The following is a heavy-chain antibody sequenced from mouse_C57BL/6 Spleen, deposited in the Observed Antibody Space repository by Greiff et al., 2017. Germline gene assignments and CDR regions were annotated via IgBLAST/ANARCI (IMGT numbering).Heavy chain of an antibody. D-gene: IGHD1-1*01. CDR2: INPSSGYT. J-gene: IGHJ2*01. CDR1: GYTFTSYT. Sequence: QVQLQQSGAELARPGASVKMSCKASGYTFTSYTMHWVKQRPGQGLEWIGYINPSSGYTKYNQKFKDKATLTADKSSSTAYMQLSSLTSEDSAVYYCAREATTVPFDYWGQGTTLTVSS. V-gene: IGHV1-4*01. CDR3: AREATTVPFDY.